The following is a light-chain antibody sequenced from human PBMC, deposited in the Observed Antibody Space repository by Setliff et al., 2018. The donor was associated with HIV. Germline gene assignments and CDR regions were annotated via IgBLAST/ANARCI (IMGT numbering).Light chain of an antibody. CDR1: SSDVGSYNL. J-gene: IGLJ1*01. V-gene: IGLV2-14*02. Sequence: QSVLTQPASVSGSPGQSITISCTGTSSDVGSYNLVSWYRQYPGKAPQLLIYDVNKRPSGVSTRFSGSTSGYTAALRISGLQAEDEADYYCSSYTSSSTLVFGTGTKVTVL. CDR3: SSYTSSSTLV. CDR2: DVN.